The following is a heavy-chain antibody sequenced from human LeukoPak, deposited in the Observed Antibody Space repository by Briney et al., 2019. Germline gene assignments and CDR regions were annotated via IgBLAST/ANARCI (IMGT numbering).Heavy chain of an antibody. CDR3: ARVLIAVAGTGFDY. CDR2: INPSGGST. V-gene: IGHV1-46*01. Sequence: ASVKVSCKASGYTFTSYYMHWVRQAPGQGLEWMGIINPSGGSTSYAQKFQGRVTMTRDMSTSTAYMELRSLRSDDTAVYYCARVLIAVAGTGFDYWGQGTLVTVSS. D-gene: IGHD6-19*01. J-gene: IGHJ4*02. CDR1: GYTFTSYY.